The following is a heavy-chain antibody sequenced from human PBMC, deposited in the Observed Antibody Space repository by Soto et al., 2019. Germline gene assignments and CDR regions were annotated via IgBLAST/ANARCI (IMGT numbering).Heavy chain of an antibody. CDR1: GFTFSSYG. D-gene: IGHD5-12*01. V-gene: IGHV3-30*18. Sequence: GGSLRLSCAASGFTFSSYGMHWVRQAPGKGLEWVAVISYDGSNKYYADSVKGRFTISRDNSKNTLYLQMNSLRAEDTAVYYCAKGYSGYDAGDYWGQGTLVTVSS. CDR3: AKGYSGYDAGDY. CDR2: ISYDGSNK. J-gene: IGHJ4*02.